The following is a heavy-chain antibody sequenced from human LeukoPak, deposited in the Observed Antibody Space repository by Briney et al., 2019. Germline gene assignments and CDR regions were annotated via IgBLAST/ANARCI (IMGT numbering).Heavy chain of an antibody. CDR3: ARVNYVSSGWGAPFDC. Sequence: PGGSLRLSCAASGFTFSSYRMSWVRQTPGKGLEWLSYITQTGGTIYYADSVKGRFTISRDNAKNSLYLQINSLRAEDTAIYYCARVNYVSSGWGAPFDCWGQGTLLTVSS. V-gene: IGHV3-48*04. CDR2: ITQTGGTI. J-gene: IGHJ4*02. D-gene: IGHD1-7*01. CDR1: GFTFSSYR.